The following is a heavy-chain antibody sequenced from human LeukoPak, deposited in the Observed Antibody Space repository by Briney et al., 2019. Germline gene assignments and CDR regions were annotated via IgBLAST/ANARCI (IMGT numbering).Heavy chain of an antibody. Sequence: ASVKVSCKASGYSFTSHYMHWVRQAPGQGLEWMGLINPRGAATRYAESFQGRLTLTRDLSTSTDYMELSSLRSDDTAVYFCARDTSEGDYAWWFDPWGQGTLVTVAS. V-gene: IGHV1-46*01. CDR2: INPRGAAT. CDR1: GYSFTSHY. CDR3: ARDTSEGDYAWWFDP. J-gene: IGHJ5*02. D-gene: IGHD3-16*01.